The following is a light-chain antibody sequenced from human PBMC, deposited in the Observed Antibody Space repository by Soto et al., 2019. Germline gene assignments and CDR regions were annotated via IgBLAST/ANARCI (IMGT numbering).Light chain of an antibody. CDR3: HQYDSWT. J-gene: IGKJ1*01. Sequence: SVLTHTPGTLSLYPLERATLPCRASQSFNSIYLAWYQQNPGQAPRLLIYGASSRATGIPDRFSVSRAGTDFTLTISRLEPEDFAVYYCHQYDSWTFGQGTKVDI. CDR1: QSFNSIY. V-gene: IGKV3-20*01. CDR2: GAS.